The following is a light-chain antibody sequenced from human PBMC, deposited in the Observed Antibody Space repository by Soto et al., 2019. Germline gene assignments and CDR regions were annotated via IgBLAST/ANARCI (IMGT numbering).Light chain of an antibody. CDR2: DAS. J-gene: IGKJ3*01. CDR3: QQRSNWIFT. V-gene: IGKV3-15*01. CDR1: QSISRS. Sequence: EIVLTQSPAILSVSPGERATLSCRASQSISRSLAWYQQKPGQAPRLLISDASTRATGIPARFSGSGSGTEFTLTISSLQSEDFALYYCQQRSNWIFTFGPGTKVDIK.